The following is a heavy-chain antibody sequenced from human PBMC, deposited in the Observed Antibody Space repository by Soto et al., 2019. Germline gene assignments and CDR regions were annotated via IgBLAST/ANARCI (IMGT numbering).Heavy chain of an antibody. V-gene: IGHV4-59*08. D-gene: IGHD6-19*01. Sequence: SETLSLTCTVSGGSISRYYWSWIRQPPGKGLEWIGYIYYSGSTNYDPSLKSRVTISVDTSKNQFSLKLSSVTAADTAVYYCASRPTVDGESYWGQGTLVNVSS. CDR2: IYYSGST. CDR3: ASRPTVDGESY. J-gene: IGHJ4*02. CDR1: GGSISRYY.